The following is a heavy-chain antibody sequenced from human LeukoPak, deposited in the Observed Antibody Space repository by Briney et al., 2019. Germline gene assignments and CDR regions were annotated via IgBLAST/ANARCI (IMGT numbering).Heavy chain of an antibody. D-gene: IGHD3-22*01. V-gene: IGHV3-74*01. CDR2: IKSDGST. CDR1: GFTFSTYW. Sequence: GGSLRLSCAASGFTFSTYWMHWVRQAPGKGLVWVSRIKSDGSTNYADSVKGRFTISRDNAKNTVSQQMNSLRPEDTGVYYCARAPSEIGGYYPEYFRHWGQGTLVTVSS. J-gene: IGHJ1*01. CDR3: ARAPSEIGGYYPEYFRH.